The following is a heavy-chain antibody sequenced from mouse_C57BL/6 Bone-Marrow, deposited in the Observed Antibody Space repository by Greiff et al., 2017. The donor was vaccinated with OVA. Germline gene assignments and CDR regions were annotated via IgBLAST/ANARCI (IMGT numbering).Heavy chain of an antibody. CDR1: GYTFTTYP. V-gene: IGHV1-47*01. CDR3: ARGPYYYGSSFLDY. D-gene: IGHD1-1*01. CDR2: FHPYNDDT. Sequence: VMLVESGAELVKPGASVKMSCKASGYTFTTYPIEWMKQNHGKSLEWIGNFHPYNDDTKYNEKFKGKATLTVEKSSSTVYLELSRLTSDDSAVYYCARGPYYYGSSFLDYWGQGTTLTVSS. J-gene: IGHJ2*01.